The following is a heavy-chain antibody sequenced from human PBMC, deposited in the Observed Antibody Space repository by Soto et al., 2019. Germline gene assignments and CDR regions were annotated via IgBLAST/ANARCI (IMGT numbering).Heavy chain of an antibody. CDR2: MNPNSANT. J-gene: IGHJ5*02. D-gene: IGHD1-1*01. Sequence: QVQLVQSGAEVQRPGASVKVSCRASGYAFGDYDISWVRQAAVQGLEWMGWMNPNSANTGYAQKFQGRVSMTRDMSISTAYMELSRLRPEDTAIYYCARMATYGTLNWFDPWGQGALVTVSS. CDR3: ARMATYGTLNWFDP. CDR1: GYAFGDYD. V-gene: IGHV1-8*01.